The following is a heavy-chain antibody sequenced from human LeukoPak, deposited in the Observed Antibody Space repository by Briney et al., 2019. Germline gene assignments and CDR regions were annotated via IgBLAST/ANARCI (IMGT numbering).Heavy chain of an antibody. V-gene: IGHV1-2*02. CDR1: GYTFTGYY. J-gene: IGHJ4*02. CDR3: ARGYSSGWYYFDY. Sequence: ASVKVSCKASGYTFTGYYMHWVRQAPGQGLEWMGRINPNSGGTNYAQKFQGRVTMTRDTSISTAYMELSGLRSDDTAVYYCARGYSSGWYYFDYWGQGTLVTVSS. CDR2: INPNSGGT. D-gene: IGHD6-19*01.